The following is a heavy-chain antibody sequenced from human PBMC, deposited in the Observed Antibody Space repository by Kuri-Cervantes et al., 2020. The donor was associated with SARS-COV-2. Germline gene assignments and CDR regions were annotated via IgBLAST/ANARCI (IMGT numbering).Heavy chain of an antibody. CDR1: GGSISSSSYY. Sequence: SETLSLTCTVSGGSISSSSYYWGWIRQPAGKGLEWIGRIYTSGSTNYNPSLKSRVTMSVDTSKNQFSLKLSSVTAADTAVYYCASDLMYCSSTSCYTFDYWGQGTLVTVSS. D-gene: IGHD2-2*02. V-gene: IGHV4-61*02. CDR3: ASDLMYCSSTSCYTFDY. CDR2: IYTSGST. J-gene: IGHJ4*02.